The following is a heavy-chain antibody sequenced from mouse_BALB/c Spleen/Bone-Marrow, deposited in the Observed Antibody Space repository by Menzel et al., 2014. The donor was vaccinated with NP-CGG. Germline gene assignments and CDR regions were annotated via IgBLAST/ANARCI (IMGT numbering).Heavy chain of an antibody. Sequence: VQLQQSGAELVKPGASVKLSCKATGYTFSSYWIEWVKQRPGHGLEWIGEILPGSGSTNYNEKFKGKATFTADTSSNTAYMQLSSLTSEDSAVYYCAREGTYDGCSGHFDYWGQGTTLTVSS. CDR3: AREGTYDGCSGHFDY. J-gene: IGHJ2*01. CDR2: ILPGSGST. CDR1: GYTFSSYW. D-gene: IGHD2-3*01. V-gene: IGHV1-9*01.